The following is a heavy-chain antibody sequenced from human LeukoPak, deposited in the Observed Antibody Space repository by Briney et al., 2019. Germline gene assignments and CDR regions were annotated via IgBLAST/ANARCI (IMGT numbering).Heavy chain of an antibody. Sequence: ASVEVSCKASGNTFTNYYVHWVRQAPGQGLEWMAIISPSGGSTWYARKFQGRVSMTRDTSPGTVYMELSSLRSEDTAVYYCARGGHSISSSFDYWGQGTLVTVSS. CDR2: ISPSGGST. CDR3: ARGGHSISSSFDY. J-gene: IGHJ4*02. D-gene: IGHD2-2*01. V-gene: IGHV1-46*01. CDR1: GNTFTNYY.